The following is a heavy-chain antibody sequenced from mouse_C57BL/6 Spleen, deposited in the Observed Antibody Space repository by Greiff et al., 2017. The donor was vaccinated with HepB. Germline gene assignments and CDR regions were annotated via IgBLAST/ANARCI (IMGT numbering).Heavy chain of an antibody. Sequence: QVQLLQSGAELVRPGTSVKVSCKASGYAFTNYLIEWVKQRPGQGLEWIGVINPGSGGTNYNEKFKGKATLTADKSSSTAYMQLSSLTSEDSAVYFCERSPATVVDSFDYWGQGTTLTVSS. V-gene: IGHV1-54*01. CDR1: GYAFTNYL. D-gene: IGHD1-1*01. CDR3: ERSPATVVDSFDY. J-gene: IGHJ2*01. CDR2: INPGSGGT.